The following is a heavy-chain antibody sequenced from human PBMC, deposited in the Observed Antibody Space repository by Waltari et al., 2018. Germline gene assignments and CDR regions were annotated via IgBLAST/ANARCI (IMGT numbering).Heavy chain of an antibody. V-gene: IGHV3-48*04. Sequence: EGRLVESGGGLVQTWGSLRHPCAASALAFSSYNMHWVRQAPGKGLEWVSYISSSSSTIYYADSVKGRFTISRDNAKNSLYLQMNSLRGEDTAVYYCARDWFPSNWGQGTLVTVSS. CDR3: ARDWFPSN. J-gene: IGHJ4*02. D-gene: IGHD3-10*01. CDR2: ISSSSSTI. CDR1: ALAFSSYN.